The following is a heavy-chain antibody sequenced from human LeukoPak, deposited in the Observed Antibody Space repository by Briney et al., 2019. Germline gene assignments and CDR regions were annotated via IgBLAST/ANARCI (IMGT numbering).Heavy chain of an antibody. V-gene: IGHV3-7*01. CDR3: ARDLRYSSGWSGLKRSYYFDY. CDR2: IKQDGSEK. D-gene: IGHD6-19*01. J-gene: IGHJ4*02. CDR1: GFTFSSYA. Sequence: PGGSLRLSCAASGFTFSSYAMSWVRQAPGKGLEWVANIKQDGSEKYYVDSVKGRFTISRDNAKNSLYLQMNSLRAEDTAVYYCARDLRYSSGWSGLKRSYYFDYWGQGTLVTVSS.